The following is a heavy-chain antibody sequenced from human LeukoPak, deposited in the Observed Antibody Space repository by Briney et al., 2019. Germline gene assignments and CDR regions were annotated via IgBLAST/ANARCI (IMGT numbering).Heavy chain of an antibody. V-gene: IGHV1-69*01. CDR3: ARGRPYEVMLDY. Sequence: ASVKVSCKASGGIFSSYAISWVRQAPGQGLEWMGGIIPIFGTANYAQKFQGRVTITADESTSTAYMELSSLRSEDTAVYYCARGRPYEVMLDYWGQGTLVTVSS. J-gene: IGHJ4*02. CDR1: GGIFSSYA. CDR2: IIPIFGTA. D-gene: IGHD2-21*01.